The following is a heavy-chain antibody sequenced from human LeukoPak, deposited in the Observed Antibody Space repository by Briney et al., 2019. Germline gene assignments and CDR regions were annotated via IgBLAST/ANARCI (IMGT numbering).Heavy chain of an antibody. V-gene: IGHV4-39*01. CDR1: GGSISSSIYY. J-gene: IGHJ4*02. D-gene: IGHD3-9*01. CDR2: LYYSGST. Sequence: SSETLSLTCTVSGGSISSSIYYWGWIRQPPGRGLEWIGSLYYSGSTYYNPSLKSRVTISVDTSKNQFSLKLSSVTAADTAVYYCARRVGNDWPDYWGQGTLVTVSS. CDR3: ARRVGNDWPDY.